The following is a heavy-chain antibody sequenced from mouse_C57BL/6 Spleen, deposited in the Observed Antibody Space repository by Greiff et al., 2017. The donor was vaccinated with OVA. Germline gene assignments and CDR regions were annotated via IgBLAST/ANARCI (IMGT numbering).Heavy chain of an antibody. CDR3: ARWRDGYYY. D-gene: IGHD2-3*01. V-gene: IGHV1-59*01. CDR1: GYTFTSYW. CDR2: IDPSDSYT. J-gene: IGHJ2*01. Sequence: VKLQQPGAELVRPGTSVKLSCKASGYTFTSYWMHWVKQRPGQGLEWIGVIDPSDSYTNYNQKFKGKATLTVDTSSSTAYMQLSSLTSEDSAVYYCARWRDGYYYWGQGTTLTVSS.